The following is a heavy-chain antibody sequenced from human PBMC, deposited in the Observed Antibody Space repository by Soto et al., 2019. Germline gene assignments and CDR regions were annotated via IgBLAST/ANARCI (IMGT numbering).Heavy chain of an antibody. V-gene: IGHV1-69*01. CDR3: ARDLDYYGSGNYYNRIDY. Sequence: QVQLVQSGAEVKKPGSSVKVSCKVSGGPFSDYAVSWVRQAPGQGLEWMGGIIPMFGTANYAQKFQGRVTITADESTTTACMELSSLRSEDTAVYYCARDLDYYGSGNYYNRIDYWGQGTLVTVSS. J-gene: IGHJ4*02. CDR1: GGPFSDYA. CDR2: IIPMFGTA. D-gene: IGHD3-10*01.